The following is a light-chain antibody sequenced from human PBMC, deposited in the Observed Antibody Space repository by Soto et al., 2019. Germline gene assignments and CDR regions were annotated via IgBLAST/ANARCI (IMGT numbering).Light chain of an antibody. V-gene: IGKV3-20*01. J-gene: IGKJ1*01. Sequence: EVVLPQSPNTLSLSPGESATLSCRASQAVSSTYLVWYQQKPCLAPRLLIYGASSRAPGISDRFSGSGSGTDFTLTISRLEPEDFAVYYCHQCGNSWWTFGEGTKVEIK. CDR2: GAS. CDR3: HQCGNSWWT. CDR1: QAVSSTY.